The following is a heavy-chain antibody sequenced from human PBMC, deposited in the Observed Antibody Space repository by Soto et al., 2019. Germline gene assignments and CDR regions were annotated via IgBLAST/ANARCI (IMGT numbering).Heavy chain of an antibody. CDR2: IYYSGST. CDR3: AREILTGADALDI. V-gene: IGHV4-39*01. D-gene: IGHD3-10*01. J-gene: IGHJ3*02. CDR1: GGSISSSSYY. Sequence: SETLSLTCTVSGGSISSSSYYWGWIRQPPGKGLEWIGSIYYSGSTYYNPSLKSRVTISVDTSKNQFSLKLSSVTAADTAVYYCAREILTGADALDIWGQGTMVTVSS.